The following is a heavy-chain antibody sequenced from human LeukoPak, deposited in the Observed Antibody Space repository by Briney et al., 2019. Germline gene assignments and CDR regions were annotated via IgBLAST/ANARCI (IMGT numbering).Heavy chain of an antibody. Sequence: GASVKVSCKASGYTFTSYWIGWVRQMPGKGLEWMGIIYPGDSDTRYSPSFQGQVTISADKSISTAYLQWSSLKASDTAMYYCARTYYYGSGSYASVYYFDYWGQGTLVTVSS. D-gene: IGHD3-10*01. CDR1: GYTFTSYW. J-gene: IGHJ4*02. CDR2: IYPGDSDT. CDR3: ARTYYYGSGSYASVYYFDY. V-gene: IGHV5-51*01.